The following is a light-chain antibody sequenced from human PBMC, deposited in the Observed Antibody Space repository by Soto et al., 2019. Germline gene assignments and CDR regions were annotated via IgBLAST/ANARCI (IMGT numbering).Light chain of an antibody. CDR3: SSYASSSTLV. Sequence: QSALTQPASVSGSPGQSITISCTGTRSDVGGYNYVSWYQHHPGKAPKLTIYDVSNRPSGVSNRFSGSKSGNTASLNISGLQAEDEADYYCSSYASSSTLVFGGGTKVTVL. V-gene: IGLV2-14*03. J-gene: IGLJ2*01. CDR1: RSDVGGYNY. CDR2: DVS.